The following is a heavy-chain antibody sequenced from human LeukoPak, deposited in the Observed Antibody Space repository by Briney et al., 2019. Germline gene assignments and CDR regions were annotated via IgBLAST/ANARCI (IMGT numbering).Heavy chain of an antibody. D-gene: IGHD6-19*01. V-gene: IGHV1-2*06. Sequence: ASVKVSCKASGYTFTGYYMHWVRQAPGQGLEWMGRINPNSGGTIYAQKFQGRVTMTRDTSISTAYMELSRLRSDDTAVYYCARDGPINSSGWLGGSDAFDIWGQGTMVTVSS. CDR3: ARDGPINSSGWLGGSDAFDI. CDR1: GYTFTGYY. J-gene: IGHJ3*02. CDR2: INPNSGGT.